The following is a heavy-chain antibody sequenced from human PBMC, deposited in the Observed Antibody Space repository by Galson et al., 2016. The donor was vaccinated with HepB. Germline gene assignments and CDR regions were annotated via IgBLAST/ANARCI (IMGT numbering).Heavy chain of an antibody. CDR1: GFIVSDHY. CDR3: TRGRTVDFGDYFDY. V-gene: IGHV3-53*01. Sequence: SLRLSCAASGFIVSDHYMSWVRQAPGKGLEWVSVMYSGGDPYYAESVKGRFTISRDNSKNTLYLQMNSLRVEDAALYYCTRGRTVDFGDYFDYWGQGTLVTVSS. CDR2: MYSGGDP. D-gene: IGHD4-17*01. J-gene: IGHJ4*02.